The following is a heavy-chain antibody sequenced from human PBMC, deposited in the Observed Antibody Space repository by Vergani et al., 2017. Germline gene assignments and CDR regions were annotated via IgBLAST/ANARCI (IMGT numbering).Heavy chain of an antibody. V-gene: IGHV3-7*01. CDR3: ARDGPEGTTGTFDY. D-gene: IGHD1-1*01. CDR1: GFTFSSYW. Sequence: EVQLVESGGGLVQPGGSLRLSCAASGFTFSSYWMSWVRQAPGKGLEWVANIKQDGSEKSYVDSVKGRFTISRDNAKNSLYLQMNSLRAEDTAVYYCARDGPEGTTGTFDYWGQGTLVTVSS. CDR2: IKQDGSEK. J-gene: IGHJ4*02.